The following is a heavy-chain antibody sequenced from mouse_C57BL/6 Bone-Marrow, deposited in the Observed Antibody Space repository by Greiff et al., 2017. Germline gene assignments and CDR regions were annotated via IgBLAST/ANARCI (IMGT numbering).Heavy chain of an antibody. CDR1: GFNIKDYY. V-gene: IGHV14-1*01. Sequence: VQLQQSGAELVRPGASVKLSCTASGFNIKDYYMHWVKQRPEQGLEWIGRIDPEDGDTEYAPKFQGKATMTADKSSNTAYLQLSSLTSEDTAVYYCTAPFYYGYAMDYWGQGTSVTVSS. D-gene: IGHD1-1*01. CDR2: IDPEDGDT. CDR3: TAPFYYGYAMDY. J-gene: IGHJ4*01.